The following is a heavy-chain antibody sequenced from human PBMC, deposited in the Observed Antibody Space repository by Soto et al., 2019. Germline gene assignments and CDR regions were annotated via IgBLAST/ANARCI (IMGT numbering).Heavy chain of an antibody. Sequence: VQLVESGGGVVQPGKSLRLSCTASGFVFLNYAFHWVRQAPGKGLEWVAVISYDGSDLFHADSVKGRFTISRDNSRDTLYLQMSSLRTDDTAVYYCARVGNYGDSPYYNYGSDLRGQGTTVTVSS. D-gene: IGHD4-17*01. V-gene: IGHV3-30-3*01. J-gene: IGHJ6*02. CDR3: ARVGNYGDSPYYNYGSDL. CDR1: GFVFLNYA. CDR2: ISYDGSDL.